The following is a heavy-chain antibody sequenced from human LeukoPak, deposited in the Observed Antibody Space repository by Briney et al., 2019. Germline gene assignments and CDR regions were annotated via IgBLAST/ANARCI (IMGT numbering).Heavy chain of an antibody. J-gene: IGHJ5*02. CDR3: ARDSSSARWFDP. D-gene: IGHD6-6*01. V-gene: IGHV4-59*12. CDR2: IYYTGTT. CDR1: GGSISNYY. Sequence: PSETLSLTCTVSGGSISNYYWNWIRQSPGKGLECIGYIYYTGTTNYNPSLTSRVTISVDTSKNQFSLKLSSVTAADTAVYYCARDSSSARWFDPWGQGTLVTVSS.